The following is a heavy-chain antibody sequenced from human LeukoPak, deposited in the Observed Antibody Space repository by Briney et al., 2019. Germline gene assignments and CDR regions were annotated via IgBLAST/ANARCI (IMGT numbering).Heavy chain of an antibody. J-gene: IGHJ4*02. CDR1: GFTFSSYA. D-gene: IGHD1-26*01. Sequence: PGGSLRLSCVASGFTFSSYAMNWVRQAPGKGLEWVSAIISGDRTYYADSVKGRFTISRDNSKNTLYLQMNSLRAEDTAVYYCAKYLPGGGYRGLNWGQGTLVTVSS. V-gene: IGHV3-23*01. CDR3: AKYLPGGGYRGLN. CDR2: IISGDRT.